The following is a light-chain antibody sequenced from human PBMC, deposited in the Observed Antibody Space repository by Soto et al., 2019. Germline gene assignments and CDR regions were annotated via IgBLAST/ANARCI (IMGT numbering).Light chain of an antibody. V-gene: IGKV3-20*01. J-gene: IGKJ1*01. CDR2: DAS. CDR3: QQYGTSRT. Sequence: EIVLTQSPGTLSLSPGERATLSCRASQSVDNRYLAWYQQKPGQAPSLLIYDASRKATGIPDRFSGGGSGTDFSLTISRLEPEDFAVYYCQQYGTSRTFGQGTKVEIK. CDR1: QSVDNRY.